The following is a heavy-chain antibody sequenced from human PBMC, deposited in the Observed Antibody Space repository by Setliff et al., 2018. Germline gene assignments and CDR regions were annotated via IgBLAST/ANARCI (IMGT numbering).Heavy chain of an antibody. D-gene: IGHD3-9*01. Sequence: LSLTCTVSGGSISTYYWSWIRQPPGKGLEWISHIYPRGSTVDYVDSVKGRFTISRDNTKNLVYLQMNSLRAEDTAVYYCARDNLPTYYDILIGYYYYYYGMDVWGQGTTVTVSS. CDR1: GGSISTYY. CDR3: ARDNLPTYYDILIGYYYYYYGMDV. J-gene: IGHJ6*02. CDR2: IYPRGSTV. V-gene: IGHV3-11*04.